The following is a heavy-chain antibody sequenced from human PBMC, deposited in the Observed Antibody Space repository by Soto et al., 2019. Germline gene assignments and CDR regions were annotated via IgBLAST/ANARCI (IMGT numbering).Heavy chain of an antibody. Sequence: SETLSLTCAVYGGSFSGYYWSWIRQPPGKGLEWIGEINHSGSTNCNPSLKSRVTISVDTSKNQFSLKPSSVTAADTAVYYCARVACTNGVCYNWFDPWGQGTLVTVSS. CDR3: ARVACTNGVCYNWFDP. V-gene: IGHV4-34*01. CDR1: GGSFSGYY. J-gene: IGHJ5*02. D-gene: IGHD2-8*01. CDR2: INHSGST.